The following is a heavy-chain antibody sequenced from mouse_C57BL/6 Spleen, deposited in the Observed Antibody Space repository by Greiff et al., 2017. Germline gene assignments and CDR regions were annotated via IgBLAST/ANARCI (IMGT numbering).Heavy chain of an antibody. D-gene: IGHD1-1*01. Sequence: VQLQQPGAELVRPGSSVKLSCKASGYTFTSYWMHWVKQRPIQGLEWIGNIDPSDSETHYNQKFKDKATLTVDKSSSTAYMQLSSLTSEDSAVYYCARAPQNRPYYYGSSYDYWGQGTTLTVSS. J-gene: IGHJ2*01. CDR1: GYTFTSYW. V-gene: IGHV1-52*01. CDR2: IDPSDSET. CDR3: ARAPQNRPYYYGSSYDY.